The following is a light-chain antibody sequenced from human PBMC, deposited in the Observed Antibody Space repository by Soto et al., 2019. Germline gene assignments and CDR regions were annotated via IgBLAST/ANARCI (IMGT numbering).Light chain of an antibody. Sequence: EIVMTQSPATLSVSPGERATLSCRASQSVSSDLAWYQQKPGQAPRFLISGASTRATGIPARFSGSGSGTEFTLTISSLQSEDFAVYYCQQYNNWPWTFSQGTKVEIK. V-gene: IGKV3-15*01. J-gene: IGKJ1*01. CDR1: QSVSSD. CDR2: GAS. CDR3: QQYNNWPWT.